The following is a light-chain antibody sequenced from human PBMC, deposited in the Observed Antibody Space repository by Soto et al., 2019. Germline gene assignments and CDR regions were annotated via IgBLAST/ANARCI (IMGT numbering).Light chain of an antibody. J-gene: IGKJ1*01. V-gene: IGKV3-15*01. CDR2: AAS. CDR1: QSVSSN. Sequence: EIPMTQSPATLSMSPGERAILSCRASQSVSSNLAWYQQKPGQAPSLLIYAASARATGIPARFSGSGSGTDFTLTISRLEPEDFAVFYCHQCDSSPWTFGQGTKVDIK. CDR3: HQCDSSPWT.